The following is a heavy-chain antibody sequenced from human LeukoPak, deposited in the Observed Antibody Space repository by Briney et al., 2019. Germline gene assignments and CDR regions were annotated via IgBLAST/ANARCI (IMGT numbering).Heavy chain of an antibody. CDR2: ISWNSGSI. D-gene: IGHD3-16*01. CDR1: GFTFDDYA. Sequence: GESLRLSCAASGFTFDDYAMHWVRQAPGKGLEWVSGISWNSGSIGYADSVKGRFTISRDNAKNSPYLQMNSLRAEDTALYYCAKVPYDYVWGSEFDYWGQGTLVTVSS. CDR3: AKVPYDYVWGSEFDY. J-gene: IGHJ4*02. V-gene: IGHV3-9*01.